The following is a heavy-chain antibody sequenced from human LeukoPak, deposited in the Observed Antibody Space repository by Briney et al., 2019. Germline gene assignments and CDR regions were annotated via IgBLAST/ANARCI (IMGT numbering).Heavy chain of an antibody. CDR3: ARNRPAYYFDY. V-gene: IGHV3-33*01. Sequence: GGSLRLSCAASGFTFSSYGMQWVRQAPGKGVEGVAVIWPDGSNKYYAASVKGRFTISRDNSKNTLYLQMNSLRAEDTAVYYCARNRPAYYFDYWGQGTLVTVSS. CDR1: GFTFSSYG. J-gene: IGHJ4*02. CDR2: IWPDGSNK.